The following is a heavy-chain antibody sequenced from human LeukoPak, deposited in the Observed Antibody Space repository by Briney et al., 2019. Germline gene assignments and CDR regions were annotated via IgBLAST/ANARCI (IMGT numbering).Heavy chain of an antibody. Sequence: ASVKVSCKASGYTFTSYAMHWVRQAPGQRLEWMGWINAGNGDTKYSQKFQGRVTITRDTSASTAYMELSSLRSEDTAVYYCARSIIAAADTFDYWGQGTLVIVSS. J-gene: IGHJ4*02. D-gene: IGHD6-13*01. CDR1: GYTFTSYA. V-gene: IGHV1-3*01. CDR2: INAGNGDT. CDR3: ARSIIAAADTFDY.